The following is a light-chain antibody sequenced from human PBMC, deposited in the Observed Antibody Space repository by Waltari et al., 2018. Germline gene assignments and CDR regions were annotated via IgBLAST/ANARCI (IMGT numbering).Light chain of an antibody. V-gene: IGKV3-20*01. J-gene: IGKJ1*01. CDR3: QHYVRLPVS. CDR2: GAS. Sequence: IVLTQSPGTLSLYTEERATLSCSASQSVSRFLVWYQQKPGQAPRLLIYGASNTATGVPDRFSGSGSGTDFSLTISRLEPEDFAVYYCQHYVRLPVSFGQGTKVEIK. CDR1: QSVSRF.